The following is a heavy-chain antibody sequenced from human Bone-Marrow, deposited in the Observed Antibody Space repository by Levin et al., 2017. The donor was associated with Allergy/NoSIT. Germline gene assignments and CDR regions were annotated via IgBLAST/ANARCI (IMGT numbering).Heavy chain of an antibody. V-gene: IGHV3-48*01. CDR3: ARGLLIVGARGNMDV. D-gene: IGHD1-26*01. Sequence: GESLKISCAASGFTFSAYSMNWVRQSPGKGLEWVSYISSSSTTIFYADSVQGRFTISRDNAKNSLFLQMDSLRAEDTAVYYCARGLLIVGARGNMDVWGQGTPVTVSS. CDR2: ISSSSTTI. J-gene: IGHJ6*02. CDR1: GFTFSAYS.